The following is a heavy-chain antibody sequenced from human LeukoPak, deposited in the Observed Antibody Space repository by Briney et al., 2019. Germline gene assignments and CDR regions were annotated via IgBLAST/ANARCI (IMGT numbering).Heavy chain of an antibody. J-gene: IGHJ4*02. CDR2: IYHSGTT. V-gene: IGHV4-4*02. Sequence: SETLSLTCAVSGGSISSSDWWSWVRQPPGKGLEWIGEIYHSGTTNYNPSLKSRVTISVDKSKNEFSLELTSVTAADTAMYYCARTSDYVWGRWGQGTLVTVSS. CDR1: GGSISSSDW. CDR3: ARTSDYVWGR. D-gene: IGHD3-16*01.